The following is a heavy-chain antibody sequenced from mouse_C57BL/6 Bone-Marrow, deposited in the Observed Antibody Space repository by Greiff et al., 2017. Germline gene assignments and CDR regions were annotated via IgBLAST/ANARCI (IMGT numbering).Heavy chain of an antibody. D-gene: IGHD2-4*01. CDR3: ARHGLRRYYYAMDY. CDR1: GFTFSDYY. J-gene: IGHJ4*01. CDR2: ISNGGGST. V-gene: IGHV5-12*01. Sequence: EVKLMESGGGLVQPGGSLKLSCAASGFTFSDYYMYWVRQTPEKRLEWVAYISNGGGSTYYPDTVKGRFTISRDNAKNTLYLQMSRLKSEDTAMYYCARHGLRRYYYAMDYWGQGTSVTVSS.